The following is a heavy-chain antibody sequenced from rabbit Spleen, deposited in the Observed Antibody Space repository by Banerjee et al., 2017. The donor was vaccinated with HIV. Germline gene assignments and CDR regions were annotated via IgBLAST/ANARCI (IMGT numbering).Heavy chain of an antibody. Sequence: QSLEESGGGLVKPGGTLTLTCKASGFDLSSSYYMCWVRQAPGKGLEWIACIYAGSSGATAYATWAKGRFTISKTSSTTGTLQMTSLAAADTATYFCVRYIGSDGSCDLWGPGTLVTVS. J-gene: IGHJ4*01. V-gene: IGHV1S40*01. CDR1: GFDLSSSYY. CDR2: IYAGSSGAT. D-gene: IGHD5-1*01. CDR3: VRYIGSDGSCDL.